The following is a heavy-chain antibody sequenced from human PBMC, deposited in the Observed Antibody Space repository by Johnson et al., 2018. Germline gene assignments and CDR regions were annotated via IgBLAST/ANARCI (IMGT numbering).Heavy chain of an antibody. V-gene: IGHV3-15*02. CDR2: IKSKTDTGTI. CDR3: ATDGHWNVDYYYYGSDV. D-gene: IGHD1-1*01. Sequence: VQLQESGGTLVKPGGSLRLSCAASGFTFSNAWMSWVRQAPGKGLEWVGRIKSKTDTGTIDYAAPVKGRFIISRDNSKNTLYLQMNSLKTEDTAVYYCATDGHWNVDYYYYGSDVWGQGTTV. CDR1: GFTFSNAW. J-gene: IGHJ6*02.